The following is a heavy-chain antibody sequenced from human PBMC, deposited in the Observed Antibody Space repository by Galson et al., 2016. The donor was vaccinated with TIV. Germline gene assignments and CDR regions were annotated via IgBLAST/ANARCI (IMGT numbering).Heavy chain of an antibody. V-gene: IGHV3-53*01. CDR1: GFIVSMNY. Sequence: SLRLSCAASGFIVSMNYMSWVRQAPGKGLEWVSIIYSGGTIYYADSVKGRFTVSRDNSKNTLYLHMHRLRVDDTAVYYCARGNTAMIETGLDYWGQGTLAAISA. CDR3: ARGNTAMIETGLDY. D-gene: IGHD5-18*01. CDR2: IYSGGTI. J-gene: IGHJ4*02.